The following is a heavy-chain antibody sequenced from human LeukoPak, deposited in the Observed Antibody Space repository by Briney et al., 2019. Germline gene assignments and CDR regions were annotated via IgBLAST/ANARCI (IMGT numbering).Heavy chain of an antibody. V-gene: IGHV4-39*01. CDR1: GGSISSGSYY. J-gene: IGHJ3*02. CDR2: IYYSGST. CDR3: ARRGQTYYDFWSGYPSRKNAFDI. D-gene: IGHD3-3*01. Sequence: SETMSLTCTVSGGSISSGSYYWGWIRQPPGKGLEWIGSIYYSGSTYYNPSLKSRVTISVDTSKNQFSLKLSSVTAADTAVYYCARRGQTYYDFWSGYPSRKNAFDIWGQGTMVTVSS.